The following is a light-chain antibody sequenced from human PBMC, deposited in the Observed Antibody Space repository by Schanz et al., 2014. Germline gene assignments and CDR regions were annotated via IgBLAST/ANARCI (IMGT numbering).Light chain of an antibody. J-gene: IGKJ1*01. CDR1: QSVSSN. CDR2: GAS. V-gene: IGKV3-15*01. Sequence: EIVMTQSPATLSVSPGERATLSCRASQSVSSNLAWFQQKPGQAPRLLIYGASTRATGFPARFSGSGSGTDFTLTISSLQSEDFAVYYCQQYDNWWTFGPGTKVAVK. CDR3: QQYDNWWT.